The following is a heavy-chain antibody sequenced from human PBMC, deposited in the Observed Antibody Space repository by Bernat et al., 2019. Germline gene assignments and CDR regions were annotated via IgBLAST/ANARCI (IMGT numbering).Heavy chain of an antibody. CDR1: GFTFSGSA. D-gene: IGHD3-16*01. CDR3: TGGSLYYFDY. CDR2: IRSKANSYAT. J-gene: IGHJ4*02. Sequence: EVQLVESGGGSVQPGGSLKLSCAASGFTFSGSAMHWVRQASGKGLVWVGRIRSKANSYATAYAASVKGRFTISRDDSKNTAYLQMNSLKTEDTAVYCCTGGSLYYFDYWGQGNLVTVSS. V-gene: IGHV3-73*01.